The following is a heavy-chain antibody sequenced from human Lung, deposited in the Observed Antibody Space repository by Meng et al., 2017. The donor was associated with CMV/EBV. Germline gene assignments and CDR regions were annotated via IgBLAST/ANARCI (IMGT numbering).Heavy chain of an antibody. CDR3: ARQAVAGTGGFDY. D-gene: IGHD6-19*01. CDR1: GYSFTSYW. CDR2: IYPGDSDT. J-gene: IGHJ4*02. Sequence: GXSXKISXKVSGYSFTSYWIGWVRQMPGKGLEWMGIIYPGDSDTGYSPSFQGQVTMSADKSTTTAYLQWSSLKASDTAIYYCARQAVAGTGGFDYWGQGTLVTVSS. V-gene: IGHV5-51*01.